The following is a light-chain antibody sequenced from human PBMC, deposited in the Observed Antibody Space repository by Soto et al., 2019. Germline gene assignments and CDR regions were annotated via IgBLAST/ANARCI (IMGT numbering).Light chain of an antibody. CDR3: AAWDDSLSGPLYV. CDR1: SSNIGSNY. CDR2: RNN. V-gene: IGLV1-47*01. Sequence: QSVLTQPPSASGTPGQRVTISCSGSSSNIGSNYVYWYQQLPGTAPKLLIYRNNQRPSGVPDRFYGSKSGTSAALVISGLRSEDEADYYCAAWDDSLSGPLYVFGTGTKVTVL. J-gene: IGLJ1*01.